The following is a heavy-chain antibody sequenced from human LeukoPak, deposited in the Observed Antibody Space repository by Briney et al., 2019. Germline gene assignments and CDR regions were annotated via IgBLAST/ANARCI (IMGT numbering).Heavy chain of an antibody. CDR2: IHNSGRT. V-gene: IGHV4-59*08. Sequence: SETLSLTCSVSGGSVSCYYWSWIRQSPGKGLEWIGYIHNSGRTNYNPSLKSRVTGFVDTSKNQVSLRLSSVTAADTAVYYCARHGTISSESYFDYWGQGALVTVSS. J-gene: IGHJ4*02. CDR1: GGSVSCYY. D-gene: IGHD1-14*01. CDR3: ARHGTISSESYFDY.